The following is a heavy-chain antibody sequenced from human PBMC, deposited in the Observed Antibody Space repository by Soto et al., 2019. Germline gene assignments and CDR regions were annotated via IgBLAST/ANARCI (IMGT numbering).Heavy chain of an antibody. J-gene: IGHJ4*02. CDR3: SRQAKIEDRSQFYFDS. CDR1: GFTFSFYA. V-gene: IGHV3-30*04. Sequence: QVHLVESGGDVVQPGRSLRLSCAASGFTFSFYAMHWVRQAPGKGLEWVAVISYNGRNKHYVDSVKGRFTISRDNSQDTLYLQMHSLRPDDTAVYYCSRQAKIEDRSQFYFDSWGQGTLVTVSS. D-gene: IGHD2-15*01. CDR2: ISYNGRNK.